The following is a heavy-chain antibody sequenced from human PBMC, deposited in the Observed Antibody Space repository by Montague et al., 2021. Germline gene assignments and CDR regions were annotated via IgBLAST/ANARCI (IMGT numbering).Heavy chain of an antibody. D-gene: IGHD3-22*01. CDR2: VFYSGAT. CDR1: GDSINGWY. CDR3: ARQGFYESGGFFI. Sequence: SETLSLTCSVSGDSINGWYWSWIRQPPGKGLEWIGSVFYSGATDYNPSLKSRVTMSADTSKNQVSLKANSMTAADTAVYYCARQGFYESGGFFIWGLGTLVTVSS. V-gene: IGHV4-59*01. J-gene: IGHJ4*02.